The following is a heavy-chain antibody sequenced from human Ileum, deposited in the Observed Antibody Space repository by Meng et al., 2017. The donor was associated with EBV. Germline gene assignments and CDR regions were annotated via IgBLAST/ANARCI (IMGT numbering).Heavy chain of an antibody. CDR3: ARDPSNSAGRRTYFDY. D-gene: IGHD3-10*01. CDR2: ISTYNGDT. J-gene: IGHJ4*02. V-gene: IGHV1-18*01. CDR1: GYIFSIHA. Sequence: QVQLVQSGAEVKKPGDSVNVSCKTSGYIFSIHAISWLRQAPGQGLEWMGWISTYNGDTNYEQKLQDRVTITTDTSTSTAYMELRSLRSDDTAMYYCARDPSNSAGRRTYFDYWGQGTLVTVSS.